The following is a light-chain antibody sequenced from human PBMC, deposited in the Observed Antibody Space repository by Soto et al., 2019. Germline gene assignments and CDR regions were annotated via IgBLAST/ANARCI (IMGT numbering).Light chain of an antibody. J-gene: IGKJ2*01. CDR1: QSISDW. CDR3: QQYNSYPYT. Sequence: DIQMTHSPSTLSASVGDRVTITCRASQSISDWLAWYQQKPGKAPKLLISKASTLESGVPSGFTGSGSGTEFTLTISSLQPDDFATYYCQQYNSYPYTFGQGTKLEI. CDR2: KAS. V-gene: IGKV1-5*03.